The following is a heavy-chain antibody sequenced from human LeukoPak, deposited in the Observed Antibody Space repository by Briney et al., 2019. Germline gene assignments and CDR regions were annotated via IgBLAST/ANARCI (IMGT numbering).Heavy chain of an antibody. CDR1: GGSMSDSIT. CDR2: IHDDGRT. Sequence: SETLSLTCTVSGGSMSDSITWGWVRQPPGKGLEWLANIHDDGRTAPNPSLRSRLTISQDRSKNQFSLKVSSVTAADTAFYYCAKVLTAAGLDLWGQGILVTVSS. D-gene: IGHD6-25*01. CDR3: AKVLTAAGLDL. V-gene: IGHV4-39*07. J-gene: IGHJ5*02.